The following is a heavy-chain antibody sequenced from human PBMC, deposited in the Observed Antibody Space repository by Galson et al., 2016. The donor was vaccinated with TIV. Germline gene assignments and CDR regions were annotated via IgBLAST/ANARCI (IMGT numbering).Heavy chain of an antibody. J-gene: IGHJ4*02. Sequence: VKVSCKVSGYIFTERFIHWVRQAPGERPEWVGRVDPDNGETLYAEKFQGRVTMAADTSGDTAFMELSNLRSEDPAFFYCTTGGGSSGSYYFDFWGLGTLVTVSS. D-gene: IGHD5-12*01. V-gene: IGHV1-69-2*01. CDR1: GYIFTERF. CDR3: TTGGGSSGSYYFDF. CDR2: VDPDNGET.